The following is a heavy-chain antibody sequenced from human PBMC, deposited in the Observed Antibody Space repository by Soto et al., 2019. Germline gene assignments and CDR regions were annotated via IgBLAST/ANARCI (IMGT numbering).Heavy chain of an antibody. CDR3: APHTLDTGMPSGY. CDR1: GYTFTNYG. Sequence: QVQLVQSGAEVREPGASVKVSCKASGYTFTNYGVSWVRQAPGQGLEWMGWIGGYKGNTNYAQKLQGRDTLTTDTSTSTAYMELRSLRSDATAVYYCAPHTLDTGMPSGYWGQGTLVTVSS. V-gene: IGHV1-18*01. CDR2: IGGYKGNT. D-gene: IGHD5-18*01. J-gene: IGHJ4*02.